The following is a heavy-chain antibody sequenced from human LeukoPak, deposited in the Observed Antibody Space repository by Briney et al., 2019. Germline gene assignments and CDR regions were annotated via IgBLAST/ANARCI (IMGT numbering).Heavy chain of an antibody. CDR3: ARLVVARSPLDP. Sequence: KPGGPLRLSCAASGFTFSDYYMSWIRQAPGKGLEWVSYISSSSSYTNYADSVKGRFTISRDNAKNSLYLQMNSLRAEDTAVYYCARLVVARSPLDPWGQGTLVTVSS. J-gene: IGHJ5*02. CDR2: ISSSSSYT. D-gene: IGHD2-2*01. CDR1: GFTFSDYY. V-gene: IGHV3-11*06.